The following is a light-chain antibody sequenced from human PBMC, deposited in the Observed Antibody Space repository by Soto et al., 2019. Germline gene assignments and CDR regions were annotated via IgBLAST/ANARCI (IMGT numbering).Light chain of an antibody. CDR2: AVS. J-gene: IGLJ1*01. CDR1: SSDIGTFNY. V-gene: IGLV2-14*01. CDR3: SSYSSSTTLDV. Sequence: QSVLTQPASVSGSPGQSITISCTGTSSDIGTFNYVSWYQQHPGKAPKLMIYAVSNRPSGVSNRFSGSKSGNTASLTISGLQAEDEADYYCSSYSSSTTLDVFGTGTKVTVL.